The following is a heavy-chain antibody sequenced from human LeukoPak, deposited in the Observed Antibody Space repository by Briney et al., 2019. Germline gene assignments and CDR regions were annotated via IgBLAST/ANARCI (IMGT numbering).Heavy chain of an antibody. CDR3: ARWYYDGSGYYYDF. D-gene: IGHD3-22*01. CDR1: GYSISSGCY. V-gene: IGHV4-38-2*02. CDR2: IYHSGST. J-gene: IGHJ4*02. Sequence: PSETLSLTCTVSGYSISSGCYWGWIRQPPGKGLEWIGSIYHSGSTYYNPSLKSRVTISVDTSKNQFSLKLSSVTAADTAVYYCARWYYDGSGYYYDFWGQGTLVTVSS.